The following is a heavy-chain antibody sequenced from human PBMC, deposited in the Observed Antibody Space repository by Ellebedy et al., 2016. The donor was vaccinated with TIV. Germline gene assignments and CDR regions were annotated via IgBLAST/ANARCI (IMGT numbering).Heavy chain of an antibody. CDR1: GFTFIKSA. Sequence: AASVKVSCKASGFTFIKSAVQWVRQARGQRLEWIGWIVVGSGHTHYAQKFQERVTITRDMSTSTAYMELSSLRSEDTAVYYCAADSVVGPSASWYFDLWGRGTLVTVSS. V-gene: IGHV1-58*01. CDR2: IVVGSGHT. D-gene: IGHD2-15*01. CDR3: AADSVVGPSASWYFDL. J-gene: IGHJ2*01.